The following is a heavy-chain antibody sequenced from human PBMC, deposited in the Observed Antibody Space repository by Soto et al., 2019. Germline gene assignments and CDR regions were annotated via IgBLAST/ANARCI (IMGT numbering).Heavy chain of an antibody. CDR1: GGTFSSYA. V-gene: IGHV1-69*01. CDR2: IIPIFGTA. D-gene: IGHD6-6*01. J-gene: IGHJ5*02. CDR3: ARAEQLVSWFDP. Sequence: QVQLVQSGAEVKKPGSSVKVSCKASGGTFSSYAISWVRQAPGQGLEWMGGIIPIFGTANYAQKFQGRFTLPADEATSTAYMELSSLRSEDTAVYYCARAEQLVSWFDPWGQGTLVTVSS.